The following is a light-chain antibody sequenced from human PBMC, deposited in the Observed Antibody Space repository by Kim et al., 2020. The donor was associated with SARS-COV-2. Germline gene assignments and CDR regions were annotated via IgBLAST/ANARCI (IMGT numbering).Light chain of an antibody. Sequence: QPVLTQPPSVSGTPGQRVTISCSGSSSNIGRNAVSWYQQVPGTAPKFLIYSNSRRPSGVPDRFSGSSSGTAASLAISGLQSEDEADYYCASWDDSLHGPVFGGGTELTVL. CDR1: SSNIGRNA. V-gene: IGLV1-44*01. J-gene: IGLJ2*01. CDR3: ASWDDSLHGPV. CDR2: SNS.